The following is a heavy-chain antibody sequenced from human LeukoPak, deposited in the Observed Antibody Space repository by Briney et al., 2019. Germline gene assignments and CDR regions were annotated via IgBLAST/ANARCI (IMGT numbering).Heavy chain of an antibody. CDR1: GFTFSSYW. D-gene: IGHD6-13*01. CDR2: MKYDGSEK. Sequence: PGGSLRLSCAASGFTFSSYWMSWVRQAPGKGLEWVAKMKYDGSEKDYVDSVKGRFTISRDNAKNSLYLQMNSLRAEDTAVYYCARDIAAAGLFFDYWGLGTLVTVSS. V-gene: IGHV3-7*01. CDR3: ARDIAAAGLFFDY. J-gene: IGHJ4*02.